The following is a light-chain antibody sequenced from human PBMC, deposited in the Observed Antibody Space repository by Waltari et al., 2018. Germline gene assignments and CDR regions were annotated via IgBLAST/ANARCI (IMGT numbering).Light chain of an antibody. Sequence: QSVLTQPPSVSAAPGQRVTISCSGGHSNIGNNYVSWYRQFPGTAPKLLIYEGRGRPSGVPGRFSGSKSGTSATLDITGLQAGDEADYYCGTWDSSLSGAVFGGGTHLTVL. CDR3: GTWDSSLSGAV. CDR1: HSNIGNNY. V-gene: IGLV1-51*02. J-gene: IGLJ7*01. CDR2: EGR.